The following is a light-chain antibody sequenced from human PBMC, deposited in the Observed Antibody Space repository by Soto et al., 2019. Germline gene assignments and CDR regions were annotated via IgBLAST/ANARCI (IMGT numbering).Light chain of an antibody. Sequence: EIVMTQSPATLSVSPGDRATLSCRASQSVSSNLAWYQQKPGQAPRLLIYGASTRATGIPDRFSGSGSGTEFTLTISSLQSEDLAVYFCQQYNNWPPFTFGQGTKLEIK. CDR2: GAS. CDR3: QQYNNWPPFT. CDR1: QSVSSN. J-gene: IGKJ2*01. V-gene: IGKV3-15*01.